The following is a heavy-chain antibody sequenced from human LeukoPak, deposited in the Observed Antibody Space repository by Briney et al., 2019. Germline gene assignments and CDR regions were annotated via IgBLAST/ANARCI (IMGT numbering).Heavy chain of an antibody. CDR1: GFTFSSYS. D-gene: IGHD2-2*01. Sequence: GGSLRLSCAASGFTFSSYSMNWVRQAPGKGLEWVSSISSSSSYIYYADSVKGRFTISRDNGKNSLYLQMNSLRAEDTAAYYCARDRCSSTSCYLDHWGQGTLVTVSS. CDR3: ARDRCSSTSCYLDH. CDR2: ISSSSSYI. V-gene: IGHV3-21*01. J-gene: IGHJ4*02.